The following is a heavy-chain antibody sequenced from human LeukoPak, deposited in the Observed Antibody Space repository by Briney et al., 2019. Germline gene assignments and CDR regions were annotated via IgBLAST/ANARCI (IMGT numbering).Heavy chain of an antibody. D-gene: IGHD2-8*02. CDR2: MNPKSANT. CDR1: GYTFAIFD. V-gene: IGHV1-8*02. J-gene: IGHJ5*01. CDR3: ARAQPGGFIYPFDS. Sequence: GASVKVSCKASGYTFAIFDINWVRQATGQGLEWMGWMNPKSANTGYARKFQGRVTMTRDTSIRTAYMELSNLRSEDTAVYYCARAQPGGFIYPFDSWGQGTLVTVSP.